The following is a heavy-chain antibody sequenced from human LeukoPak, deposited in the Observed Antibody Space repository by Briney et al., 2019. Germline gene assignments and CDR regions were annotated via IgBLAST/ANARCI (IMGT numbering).Heavy chain of an antibody. Sequence: KPSETLSLTCTVSGGSINSSSYYGGWIRQPPGKGLEWIGSIYYSGSTYYNPSLKSRITISVDTSKNQFSLKLSSVTAADTAMYYCARWGYYYDGSGLDYWGQGTLVTVSS. CDR2: IYYSGST. J-gene: IGHJ4*02. CDR1: GGSINSSSYY. CDR3: ARWGYYYDGSGLDY. V-gene: IGHV4-39*07. D-gene: IGHD3-22*01.